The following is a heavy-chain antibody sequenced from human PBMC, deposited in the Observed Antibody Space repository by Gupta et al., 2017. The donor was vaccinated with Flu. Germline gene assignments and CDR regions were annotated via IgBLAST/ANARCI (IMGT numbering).Heavy chain of an antibody. V-gene: IGHV4-30-4*01. Sequence: SISIGDCDWSLIRQPPGKGLEWIGYIYSSGSTYYNPSLKSRVTISVDTSQNQFSLKLSSVTAADTAVYYCARAYWCYYFDYWCQGTLVTVSS. J-gene: IGHJ4*02. D-gene: IGHD2-15*01. CDR3: ARAYWCYYFDY. CDR2: IYSSGST. CDR1: SISIGDCD.